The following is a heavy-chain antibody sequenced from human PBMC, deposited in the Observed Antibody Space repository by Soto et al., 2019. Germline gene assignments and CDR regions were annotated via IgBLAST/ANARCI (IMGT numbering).Heavy chain of an antibody. CDR1: GYSFTSYW. J-gene: IGHJ6*04. Sequence: GESLKISCNGSGYSFTSYWISWVRQMPGKGLEWMGRIDPSDSYTNYSPSFQGHVTISADKSISTAYLQWSSLKASDTAMYYCARGTLTMVRGVIFVEGTDVWGKGTPVT. CDR3: ARGTLTMVRGVIFVEGTDV. CDR2: IDPSDSYT. V-gene: IGHV5-10-1*01. D-gene: IGHD3-10*01.